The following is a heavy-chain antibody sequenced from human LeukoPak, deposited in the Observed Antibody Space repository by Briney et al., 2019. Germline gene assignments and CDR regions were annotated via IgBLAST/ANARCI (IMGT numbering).Heavy chain of an antibody. V-gene: IGHV3-30*03. D-gene: IGHD4-17*01. CDR2: ISYDGSNK. CDR1: GFTFSSYG. CDR3: ARTDYGDYYWYFDL. J-gene: IGHJ2*01. Sequence: GRSLRLSCAASGFTFSSYGMHWVRQAPGKGLEWVAVISYDGSNKYYADSVKGRFTISRDNAKNSLYLQMNSLRAEDTAVYYCARTDYGDYYWYFDLWGRGTLVTVSS.